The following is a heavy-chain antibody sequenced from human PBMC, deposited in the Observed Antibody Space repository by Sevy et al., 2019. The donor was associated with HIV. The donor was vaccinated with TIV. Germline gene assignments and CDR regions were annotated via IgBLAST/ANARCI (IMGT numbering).Heavy chain of an antibody. Sequence: GGSLRLSCAASGFTFNTYGMHWVRQAPGRGLEWVAVISYSGVSQFYTDSVKGRFTISRDNSRSTQYLQMNSLRVEDTAVYYCARDFTGFYGMDVWGQGTTVTVSS. CDR1: GFTFNTYG. D-gene: IGHD3-9*01. CDR2: ISYSGVSQ. J-gene: IGHJ6*02. CDR3: ARDFTGFYGMDV. V-gene: IGHV3-30*03.